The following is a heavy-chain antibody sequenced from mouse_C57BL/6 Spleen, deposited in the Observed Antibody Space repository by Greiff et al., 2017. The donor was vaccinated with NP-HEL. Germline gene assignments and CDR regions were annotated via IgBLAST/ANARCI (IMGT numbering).Heavy chain of an antibody. V-gene: IGHV10-1*01. Sequence: EVHLVESGGGLVQPKGSLKLSCAASGFSFNTYAMNWVRQAPGKGLEWVARIRSKSNNYATYYADSVKDRFTISRDDSESMLYLQMNNLKTEDTAMYYCVRQYDGYSYWYFDVWGTGTTVTVSS. CDR1: GFSFNTYA. CDR3: VRQYDGYSYWYFDV. D-gene: IGHD2-3*01. CDR2: IRSKSNNYAT. J-gene: IGHJ1*03.